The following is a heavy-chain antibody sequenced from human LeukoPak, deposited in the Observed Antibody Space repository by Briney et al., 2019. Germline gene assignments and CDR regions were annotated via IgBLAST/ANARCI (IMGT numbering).Heavy chain of an antibody. Sequence: GGSLRLSCAASGFTFSDYYMSWIRQAPGKGLEWVSYISSSGSTIYYADSVKGRFTISRDNAKNSLYLQMNSLRAEDTAVYYCARFYCSSTSCSPYYYYYGMDVWGQGTTVTVSS. D-gene: IGHD2-2*01. V-gene: IGHV3-11*01. J-gene: IGHJ6*02. CDR1: GFTFSDYY. CDR2: ISSSGSTI. CDR3: ARFYCSSTSCSPYYYYYGMDV.